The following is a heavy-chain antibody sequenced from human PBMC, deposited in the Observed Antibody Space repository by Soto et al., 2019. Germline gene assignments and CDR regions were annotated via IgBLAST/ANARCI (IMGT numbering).Heavy chain of an antibody. CDR3: ARDPRWNNYYDSSGYLEPDGMDV. Sequence: GGSLRLSCAASGFTFSSYGMHWVRQAPCKGLEWVAVISYDGSNKYYADSVKGRFTISRDNSKNTLYLQMNSLRAEDTAVYYCARDPRWNNYYDSSGYLEPDGMDVWGQGTTVTVSS. D-gene: IGHD3-22*01. J-gene: IGHJ6*02. CDR1: GFTFSSYG. CDR2: ISYDGSNK. V-gene: IGHV3-30*03.